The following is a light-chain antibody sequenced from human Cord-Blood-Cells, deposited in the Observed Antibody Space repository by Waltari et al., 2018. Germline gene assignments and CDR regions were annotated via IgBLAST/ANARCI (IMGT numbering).Light chain of an antibody. CDR3: QQYYSTPRT. Sequence: DIVMTQSPDSLAVSLCERATINCNSSQSVLYSSNNKNYLAWYQQKPGQPPKLLIYWASTRESGVPDRFSGSGSGTDFTLTISSLQAEDVAVYYCQQYYSTPRTFGQGTKVEIK. V-gene: IGKV4-1*01. CDR2: WAS. CDR1: QSVLYSSNNKNY. J-gene: IGKJ1*01.